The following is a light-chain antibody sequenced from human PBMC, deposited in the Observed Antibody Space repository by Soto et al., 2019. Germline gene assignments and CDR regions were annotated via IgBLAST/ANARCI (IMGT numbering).Light chain of an antibody. V-gene: IGLV2-14*01. Sequence: QLVLTQPASVSGSPGQSITISCTGTSSDIGDYDYVFWYQHLPGKAPKLLIFDVTHRPSGVSDRFSGSKSGNTASLTISGVRPEDEADYYCCSYTDIALDVVFGGGTKLTVL. CDR2: DVT. CDR1: SSDIGDYDY. J-gene: IGLJ2*01. CDR3: CSYTDIALDVV.